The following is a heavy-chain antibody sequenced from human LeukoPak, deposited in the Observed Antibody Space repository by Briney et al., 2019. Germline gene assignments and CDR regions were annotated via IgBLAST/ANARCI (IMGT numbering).Heavy chain of an antibody. V-gene: IGHV3-11*03. CDR1: GFTFSDYY. Sequence: GGSLRLSCAASGFTFSDYYMSWIRQAPGKGLEWASYISSSGTYTNYADSVKGRFTLSRDNVKNSLYLQMNSLRAEDTAVYYCASIEGATEPYWGQGTLVTVSS. J-gene: IGHJ4*02. CDR2: ISSSGTYT. D-gene: IGHD1-26*01. CDR3: ASIEGATEPY.